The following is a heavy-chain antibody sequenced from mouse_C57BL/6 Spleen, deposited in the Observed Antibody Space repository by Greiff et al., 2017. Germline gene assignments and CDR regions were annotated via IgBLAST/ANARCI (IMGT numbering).Heavy chain of an antibody. D-gene: IGHD1-1*01. J-gene: IGHJ2*01. CDR2: IYPGNSDT. V-gene: IGHV1-5*01. CDR3: KRGFISTVVAGDY. Sequence: VQLQQSGTVLARPGASVKMSCKTSGYTFTSYWMHWVKQRPGQGLEWIGAIYPGNSDTSYNQKFKGKAKLTAVTSASTAYMELSSLTNEDSAVYYCKRGFISTVVAGDYWGQGTTRTGSS. CDR1: GYTFTSYW.